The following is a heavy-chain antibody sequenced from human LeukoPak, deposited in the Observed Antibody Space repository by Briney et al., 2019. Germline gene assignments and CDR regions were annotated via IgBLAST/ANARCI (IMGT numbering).Heavy chain of an antibody. CDR3: ARGWGPAYCGGDCHRHFDY. Sequence: SETLSLTCAVYGGSFSGYYWSWIRQPPGQGLEWIGYIYSSGTTSYYPSLKSRVTISVDTSKNQFSLKLTSVTAADTAVYYCARGWGPAYCGGDCHRHFDYWGQGTLVTVSS. V-gene: IGHV4-59*12. CDR1: GGSFSGYY. D-gene: IGHD2-21*02. J-gene: IGHJ4*02. CDR2: IYSSGTT.